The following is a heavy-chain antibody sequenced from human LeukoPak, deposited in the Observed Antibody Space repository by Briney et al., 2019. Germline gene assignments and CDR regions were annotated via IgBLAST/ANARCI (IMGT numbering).Heavy chain of an antibody. J-gene: IGHJ4*02. D-gene: IGHD5-18*01. CDR2: IIPILGIA. CDR3: ARDTAMVD. V-gene: IGHV1-69*04. CDR1: GGTFSSYA. Sequence: SVKVSCKASGGTFSSYAISWVRQAPGQGLEWMGRIIPILGIANYAQKFQGRVTIAADKSTSTAYMELSSLRSEDTAVYYCARDTAMVDWGQGTLVTVSS.